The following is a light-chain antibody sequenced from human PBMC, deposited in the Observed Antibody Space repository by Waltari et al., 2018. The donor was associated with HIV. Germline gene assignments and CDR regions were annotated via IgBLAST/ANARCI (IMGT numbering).Light chain of an antibody. CDR1: QSLLHSNGYNY. CDR3: MQGLKTRRT. CDR2: LGS. J-gene: IGKJ4*01. V-gene: IGKV2-28*01. Sequence: DIVMTQSPSSLPVTPGEPASISCKSSQSLLHSNGYNYLDWFLQKPGQSPQLLIYLGSNRASGVPDRFSGSGSGTDFVLEISRVEAEDVGVYYYMQGLKTRRTFGGGTKV.